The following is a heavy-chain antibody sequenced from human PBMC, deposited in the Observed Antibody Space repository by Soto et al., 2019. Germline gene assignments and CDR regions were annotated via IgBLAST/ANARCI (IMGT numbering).Heavy chain of an antibody. V-gene: IGHV1-69*13. CDR2: IIPIFGTA. CDR1: GGTFSSYA. Sequence: SVKVSCKASGGTFSSYAISWVRQAPGQGLEWMGGIIPIFGTANYAQKFQGRVTITADESTSTAYMELSSLRSEDTAVYYCAKSSSTLPDAFDIWGQGTMVTVSS. D-gene: IGHD6-6*01. J-gene: IGHJ3*02. CDR3: AKSSSTLPDAFDI.